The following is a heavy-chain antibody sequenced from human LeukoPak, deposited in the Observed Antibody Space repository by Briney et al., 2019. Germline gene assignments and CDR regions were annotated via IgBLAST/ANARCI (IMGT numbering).Heavy chain of an antibody. V-gene: IGHV3-23*01. CDR2: ISGSGDNT. CDR1: GFTFSSYA. Sequence: GGSLRLSCAASGFTFSSYAMSWVPQAPGKGLEWVSAISGSGDNTFYADSVKGRFTISRDNSKNTLYLQMNSLRDEDKVLYYCAKRIYDFWSGYYRRAENHFDYWGQGTLVTVSS. CDR3: AKRIYDFWSGYYRRAENHFDY. J-gene: IGHJ4*02. D-gene: IGHD3-3*01.